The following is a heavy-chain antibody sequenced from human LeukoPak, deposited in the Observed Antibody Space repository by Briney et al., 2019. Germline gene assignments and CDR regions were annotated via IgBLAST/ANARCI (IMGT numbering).Heavy chain of an antibody. CDR2: ISYDGSNK. D-gene: IGHD3-3*01. V-gene: IGHV3-30*18. CDR3: AKARLRFLLDY. J-gene: IGHJ4*02. CDR1: GFTFSSYG. Sequence: ALRLSCAASGFTFSSYGMHWVRQAPGKGLEWVAVISYDGSNKYYADSVKGRLTISRDNSKNTLYLQMNSLRAEDTAVYYCAKARLRFLLDYWGQGTLVTVSS.